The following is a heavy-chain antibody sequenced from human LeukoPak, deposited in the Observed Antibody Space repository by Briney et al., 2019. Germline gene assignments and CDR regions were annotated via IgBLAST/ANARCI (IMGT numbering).Heavy chain of an antibody. J-gene: IGHJ4*02. D-gene: IGHD3-10*01. V-gene: IGHV3-7*01. CDR1: GFTFSSYW. CDR2: IKQDGSEK. Sequence: GGSLRLSCAASGFTFSSYWMSWVRQAPGKGLEWVANIKQDGSEKYYVDSVKGRFTISRDNAKNSLYLQMNSLRAEDTAVYYCTTGSPIYSGTYYFDYWGQGTLVTVSS. CDR3: TTGSPIYSGTYYFDY.